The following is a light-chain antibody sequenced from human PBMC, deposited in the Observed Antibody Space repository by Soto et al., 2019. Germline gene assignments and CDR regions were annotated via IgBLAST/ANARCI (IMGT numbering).Light chain of an antibody. J-gene: IGKJ2*01. CDR3: QQYGGSPYT. Sequence: DIQMTQSPSTLSASVGDRVTITCRASQSIGSWLAWYQQKPGKAPNLLIYAASSLQSGVPSRFSGSGSGTDFTLTISRLEPEDSAVYYCQQYGGSPYTFGQGTKVDIK. CDR1: QSIGSW. V-gene: IGKV1-5*01. CDR2: AAS.